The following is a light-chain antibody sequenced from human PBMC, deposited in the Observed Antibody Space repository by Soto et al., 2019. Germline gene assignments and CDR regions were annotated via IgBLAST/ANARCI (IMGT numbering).Light chain of an antibody. Sequence: ILLTQSPATLSVSPGERVTLSCRASQSVDINLAWYQQKPGQAPRLLIYGASTRATDMPGRFSGRGAGAEFTLTISSLQSEDFAVYYCQQYRSWLRTFGQGTKVDIK. CDR3: QQYRSWLRT. CDR2: GAS. J-gene: IGKJ1*01. V-gene: IGKV3-15*01. CDR1: QSVDIN.